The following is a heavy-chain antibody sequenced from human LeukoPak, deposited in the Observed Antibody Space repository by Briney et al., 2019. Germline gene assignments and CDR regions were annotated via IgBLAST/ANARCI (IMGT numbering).Heavy chain of an antibody. J-gene: IGHJ3*01. CDR3: TTELAVDYYETSGYSPEAFDV. V-gene: IGHV3-23*01. CDR2: ISGSGSST. CDR1: GFTFTSYA. Sequence: GGSLRLSCAAPGFTFTSYAVSSVCQAPGKGLEWVSEISGSGSSTYYADSVKGRFTISRDNDKNSLYLQMDNLRVENATVYYCTTELAVDYYETSGYSPEAFDVWGQGTMVTVSA. D-gene: IGHD3-22*01.